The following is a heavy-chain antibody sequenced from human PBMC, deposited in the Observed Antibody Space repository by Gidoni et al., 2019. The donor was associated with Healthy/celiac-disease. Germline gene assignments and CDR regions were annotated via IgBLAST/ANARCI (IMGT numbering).Heavy chain of an antibody. Sequence: EVQLVESGGGLVQPGGSLRLSCAASGFTFSSYSMNWVRQAPGKGLEWVSYISSSSSTIYYADSVKGRFTISRDNAKNSLYLQMNSLRAEDTAVYYCARDFASSGSYSVYWGQGTLVTVSS. V-gene: IGHV3-48*04. CDR1: GFTFSSYS. J-gene: IGHJ4*02. D-gene: IGHD3-10*01. CDR3: ARDFASSGSYSVY. CDR2: ISSSSSTI.